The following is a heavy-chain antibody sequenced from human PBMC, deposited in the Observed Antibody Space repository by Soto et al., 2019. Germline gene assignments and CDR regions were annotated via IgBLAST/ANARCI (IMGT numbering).Heavy chain of an antibody. CDR1: GFTVGSNY. Sequence: GGSLRLSCAASGFTVGSNYMSWVRQAPGKGLEWVGFIRSKAYGGTTEYAASVKGRFTISRDDSKSIAYLQMNSLKTEDTAVYYCTRAPKFDYWGQGTLVTVSS. CDR3: TRAPKFDY. V-gene: IGHV3-49*04. J-gene: IGHJ4*02. CDR2: IRSKAYGGTT.